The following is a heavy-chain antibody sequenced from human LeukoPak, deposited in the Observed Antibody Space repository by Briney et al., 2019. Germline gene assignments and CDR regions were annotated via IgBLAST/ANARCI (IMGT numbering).Heavy chain of an antibody. J-gene: IGHJ5*02. CDR3: ARGDIVVVPAARNWFDP. V-gene: IGHV1-2*02. CDR2: INPNSGGT. Sequence: ASAKVSCKASGYTFTGYYMHWVRQAPGQGLEWMGWINPNSGGTNYAQKFQGRVTMTRDTSISTAYMELSRLRSDDTAVYYCARGDIVVVPAARNWFDPWGQGTLVTVSS. CDR1: GYTFTGYY. D-gene: IGHD2-2*01.